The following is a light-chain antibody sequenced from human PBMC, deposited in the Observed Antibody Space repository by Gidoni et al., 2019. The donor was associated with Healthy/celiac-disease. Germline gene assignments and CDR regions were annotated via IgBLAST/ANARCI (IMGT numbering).Light chain of an antibody. CDR2: GAS. V-gene: IGKV3-20*01. Sequence: EIVLTHPPATLALAQGERATLSCRASQSVSSSYLAWYQQKPGQAPRLLIYGASSRATGIPDRFSGSGSGTDFTLTISRLEPEDFAVYYCQQYGSSPRAFGQGTKVEIK. J-gene: IGKJ1*01. CDR3: QQYGSSPRA. CDR1: QSVSSSY.